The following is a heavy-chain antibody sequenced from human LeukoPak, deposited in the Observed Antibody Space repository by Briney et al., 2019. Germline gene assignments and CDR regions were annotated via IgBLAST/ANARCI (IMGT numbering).Heavy chain of an antibody. D-gene: IGHD3-3*01. CDR2: INPNSGGT. J-gene: IGHJ4*02. Sequence: GASVKVSCKASGGTFSSYAISWVRQAPGQGLEWMGWINPNSGGTNYAQKFQGRVTMTRDTSISTAYMELSRLRSDDTAVYYCARSITIFGVVIILGYWGQGTLVTVSS. CDR3: ARSITIFGVVIILGY. V-gene: IGHV1-2*02. CDR1: GGTFSSYA.